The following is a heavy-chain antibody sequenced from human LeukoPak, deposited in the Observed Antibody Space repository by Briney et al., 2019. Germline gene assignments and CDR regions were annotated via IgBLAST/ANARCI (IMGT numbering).Heavy chain of an antibody. Sequence: ASVKVSCKASGYTFTSYAMNWVRQAPGQGLEWMGSINTNTGNPTYAQGFTGRFVFSLDTSVSTAYLQISSLKAEDTAVYYCAREGRQLVTYYYYGMDVWGQGTTVTVSS. V-gene: IGHV7-4-1*02. J-gene: IGHJ6*02. CDR3: AREGRQLVTYYYYGMDV. CDR2: INTNTGNP. D-gene: IGHD6-13*01. CDR1: GYTFTSYA.